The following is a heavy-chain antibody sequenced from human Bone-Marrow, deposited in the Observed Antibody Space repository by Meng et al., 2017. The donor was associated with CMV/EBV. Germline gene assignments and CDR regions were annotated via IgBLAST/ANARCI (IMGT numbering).Heavy chain of an antibody. Sequence: ASGYTFANYGISWVRQAPGQGIEWMGWISGYNGNTNYAQKFQDRVTMTTDTSTSTAYMELRSLRSDDTAIYYCAKTPDYGDYRYFDLWGRGTLVTVSS. CDR1: GYTFANYG. V-gene: IGHV1-18*01. D-gene: IGHD4-17*01. CDR2: ISGYNGNT. CDR3: AKTPDYGDYRYFDL. J-gene: IGHJ2*01.